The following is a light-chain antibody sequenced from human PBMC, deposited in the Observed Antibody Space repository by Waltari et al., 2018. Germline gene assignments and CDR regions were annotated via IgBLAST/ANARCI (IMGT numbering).Light chain of an antibody. CDR2: DSS. CDR1: QSISSH. CDR3: QQYHIWPYT. Sequence: EIVMTQSPGTLSVSPGERATFSCRASQSISSHLAWYQQKPGQAPRLLIYDSSTRATGFPARFSGSGSGTDFTLTISSLQSEDFAVYFCQQYHIWPYTFGQGTKLEIK. J-gene: IGKJ2*01. V-gene: IGKV3-15*01.